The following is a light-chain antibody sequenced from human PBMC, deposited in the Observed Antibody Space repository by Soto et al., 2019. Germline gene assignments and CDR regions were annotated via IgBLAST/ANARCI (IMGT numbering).Light chain of an antibody. CDR1: NSDVGSYDY. V-gene: IGLV2-14*01. CDR2: EVR. J-gene: IGLJ1*01. Sequence: QSVLTQPASVSGSPGQSITISCTGTNSDVGSYDYVSWYQQYPGKAPKVIIYEVRNRPSGVSDRFSASKSGTSASLAISGLRSDDEADYFCATWDDSLNGFYVFGTGTKVTVL. CDR3: ATWDDSLNGFYV.